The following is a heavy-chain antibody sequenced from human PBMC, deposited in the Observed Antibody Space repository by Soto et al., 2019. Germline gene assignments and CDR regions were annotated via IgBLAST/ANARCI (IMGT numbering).Heavy chain of an antibody. Sequence: EVQLVESGGGLVQPGGSLRLSCAASGFTFSSYSMNWVRQAPGKGLEWVSYISSSSSTIYYADSVKGRFTISRDNAKNSLYVQMNSLRDEDTAVYYCARDDSDSSGYYLLFDYWGQGTLVTVSS. CDR3: ARDDSDSSGYYLLFDY. J-gene: IGHJ4*02. D-gene: IGHD3-22*01. CDR1: GFTFSSYS. V-gene: IGHV3-48*02. CDR2: ISSSSSTI.